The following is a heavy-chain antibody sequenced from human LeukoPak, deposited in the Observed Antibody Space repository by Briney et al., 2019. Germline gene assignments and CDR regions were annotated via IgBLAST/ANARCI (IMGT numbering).Heavy chain of an antibody. J-gene: IGHJ4*02. D-gene: IGHD3-3*01. CDR1: GGSISSGDYY. Sequence: SETLSLTCTVSGGSISSGDYYWSWIRQPSGKGLEWIGYIYYSGSTYYNPSLKSRVTISVDTSKNQFSLKLSSVTAADTAVYYCARVPAIFGVVIGAPYFDYWGQGALVTVSS. CDR3: ARVPAIFGVVIGAPYFDY. V-gene: IGHV4-30-4*08. CDR2: IYYSGST.